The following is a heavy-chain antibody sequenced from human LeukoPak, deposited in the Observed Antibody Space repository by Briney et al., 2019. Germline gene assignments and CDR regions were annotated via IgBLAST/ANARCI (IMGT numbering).Heavy chain of an antibody. Sequence: ASVKVSCKASGYSFNSQGMNWVRQAPGQGLEWMGWINTDSGDPTYAQGFTGRFVFSLDSSVSTAYLQISNLMPEDTAKYYCAREILRFDIWGQGTMVTVSS. CDR2: INTDSGDP. J-gene: IGHJ3*02. CDR1: GYSFNSQG. V-gene: IGHV7-4-1*02. CDR3: AREILRFDI.